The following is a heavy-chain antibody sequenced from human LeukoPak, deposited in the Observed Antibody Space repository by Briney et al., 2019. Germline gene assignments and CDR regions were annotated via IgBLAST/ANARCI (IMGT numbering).Heavy chain of an antibody. D-gene: IGHD6-19*01. CDR2: TYYRSKWYN. CDR1: GDSVSSNSAA. CDR3: ARERIRIEVACLYGMDV. Sequence: SQTLSLTCAISGDSVSSNSAAWNWIRQSPSRGLEWLGRTYYRSKWYNDYAVSVKSRITINPDTSKNQFSLQLNSLTPEDTAVYYCARERIRIEVACLYGMDVWGQGTTVTVSS. J-gene: IGHJ6*02. V-gene: IGHV6-1*01.